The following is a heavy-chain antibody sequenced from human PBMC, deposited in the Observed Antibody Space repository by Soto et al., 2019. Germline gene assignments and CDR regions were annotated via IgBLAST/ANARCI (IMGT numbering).Heavy chain of an antibody. J-gene: IGHJ4*02. CDR3: ARKDVVLVAVDY. D-gene: IGHD2-15*01. CDR1: GGSITNSNW. Sequence: SETLSLTCAVSGGSITNSNWWSWVRQSPGKGLEWIGEIYHSGSTNYNPSLKSRVTMSVDKSKNQFSLILSSVTAADTAVYYCARKDVVLVAVDYWGQGTLVTVS. CDR2: IYHSGST. V-gene: IGHV4-4*02.